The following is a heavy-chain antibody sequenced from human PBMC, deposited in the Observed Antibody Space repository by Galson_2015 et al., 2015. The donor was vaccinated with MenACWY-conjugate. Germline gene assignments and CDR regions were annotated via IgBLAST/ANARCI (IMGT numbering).Heavy chain of an antibody. J-gene: IGHJ5*01. D-gene: IGHD3-22*01. Sequence: LSLTCAVYGGSFSGFYWTWFRQPPGEGLEWIGEIIHSGSTNYNPSLKSRVIMSVDTSKNQFTLKLRSVTAADTAVYYCARGRLDNSGYYYAPDSWGQGTLVSVSS. V-gene: IGHV4-34*01. CDR3: ARGRLDNSGYYYAPDS. CDR1: GGSFSGFY. CDR2: IIHSGST.